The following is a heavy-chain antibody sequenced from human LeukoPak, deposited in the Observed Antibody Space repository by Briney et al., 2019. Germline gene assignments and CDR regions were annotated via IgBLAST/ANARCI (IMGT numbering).Heavy chain of an antibody. D-gene: IGHD4-11*01. Sequence: GASVKVSCKASGYTFSGYFVHWVRQAPGQGLEWMGRINPNSGGTNYAQKFQGRVTMTRDTSISTAYMELSRLRSDDTAVYYCARDPSTTVTTSSNWFDPWGQGTLVTVSS. V-gene: IGHV1-2*06. J-gene: IGHJ5*02. CDR2: INPNSGGT. CDR1: GYTFSGYF. CDR3: ARDPSTTVTTSSNWFDP.